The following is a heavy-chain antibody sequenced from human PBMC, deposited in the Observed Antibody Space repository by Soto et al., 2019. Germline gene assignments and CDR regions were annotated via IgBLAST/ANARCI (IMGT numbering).Heavy chain of an antibody. D-gene: IGHD6-13*01. CDR2: ISYSGST. CDR1: GGSISSYY. CDR3: VRDCYASSCFDY. V-gene: IGHV4-59*01. J-gene: IGHJ4*02. Sequence: QVQLQESGPGLVKPSETLSLTCTVSGGSISSYYWSWIRQPPGKGLEWIGYISYSGSTNYNPSLKSRVTISVDTSKNQCSLKVGSVTAADTAVYYCVRDCYASSCFDYWGQGILVTVSS.